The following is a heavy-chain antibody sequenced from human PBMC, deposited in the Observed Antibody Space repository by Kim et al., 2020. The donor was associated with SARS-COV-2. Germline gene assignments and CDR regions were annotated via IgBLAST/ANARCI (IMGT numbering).Heavy chain of an antibody. J-gene: IGHJ4*02. CDR2: ITGGGSNK. CDR1: GFTFSGYY. Sequence: GGSLRLSCAASGFTFSGYYIYWIRQAPGKGLEWLSYITGGGSNKNYADSVNGRFTISRDNAKNSLYLQMNSLSADDTAVYYCVRAYGGRWRFDYCGQGTL. CDR3: VRAYGGRWRFDY. V-gene: IGHV3-11*01. D-gene: IGHD4-17*01.